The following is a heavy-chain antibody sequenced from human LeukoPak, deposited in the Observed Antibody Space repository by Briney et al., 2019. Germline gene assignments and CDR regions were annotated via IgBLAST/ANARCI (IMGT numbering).Heavy chain of an antibody. Sequence: GGSLRLSCAASGFTFSSYEMNWVRQAPGKRLEGVSYISDSGFTTHYADSVKGRFTISRDNAKNSLYLQMNSLGAEDTAVYHCARAPETSGWYMVSWGQGTLVTVSS. CDR1: GFTFSSYE. V-gene: IGHV3-48*03. CDR3: ARAPETSGWYMVS. CDR2: ISDSGFTT. J-gene: IGHJ5*02. D-gene: IGHD6-19*01.